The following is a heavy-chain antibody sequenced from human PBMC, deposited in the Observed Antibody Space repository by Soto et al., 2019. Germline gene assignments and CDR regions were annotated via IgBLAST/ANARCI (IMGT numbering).Heavy chain of an antibody. CDR1: GASIGTSNW. D-gene: IGHD6-19*01. J-gene: IGHJ4*02. CDR2: IHDSGST. CDR3: ASAFGGWPPDS. Sequence: SETLSLTCAVSGASIGTSNWWSWVRQSPGKGLEWIGEIHDSGSTKYNPSLKSRVTISLDKSKNQFSLNVSSVTAADTAVYFCASAFGGWPPDSWGQGTLVT. V-gene: IGHV4-4*02.